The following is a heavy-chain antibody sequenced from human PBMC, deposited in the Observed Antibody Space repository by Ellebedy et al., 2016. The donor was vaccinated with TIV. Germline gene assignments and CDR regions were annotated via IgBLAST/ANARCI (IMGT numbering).Heavy chain of an antibody. CDR1: GGSISSSSYY. V-gene: IGHV4-39*07. D-gene: IGHD4-23*01. CDR2: IYYSGST. Sequence: SETLSLXXTVSGGSISSSSYYWGWIRQPPGKGLEWIGSIYYSGSTNYNPSLKSRVTISVDTSKNQFSLKLSSVTAADTAVYYCARRTVVNGGVDYWGQGTLVTVSS. J-gene: IGHJ4*02. CDR3: ARRTVVNGGVDY.